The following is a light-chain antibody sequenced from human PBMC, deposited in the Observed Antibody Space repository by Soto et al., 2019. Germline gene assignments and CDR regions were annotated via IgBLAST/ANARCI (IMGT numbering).Light chain of an antibody. Sequence: EIVLTQSPGTLSLSPGERATLSCRASQSVTSTHLAWYQQKPGQAPRLLIYDASTRATDIPDRFSGSGSGTDFTLTISRLEPEDFAVYCCQQFDGSLWTFGPGTKVEIK. J-gene: IGKJ1*01. CDR1: QSVTSTH. CDR2: DAS. V-gene: IGKV3-20*01. CDR3: QQFDGSLWT.